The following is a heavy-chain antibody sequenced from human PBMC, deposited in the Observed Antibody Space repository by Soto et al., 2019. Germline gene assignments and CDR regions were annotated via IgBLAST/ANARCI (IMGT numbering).Heavy chain of an antibody. Sequence: HPGGSLRLSCVASRLTFSNYGMHWVRQAPGKGLEWVGVIRGKAYGGTTEYAASVKGRFTISRDDSKSIAYLQMNSLKTEDTAVYYCTRVGWFYYGMDVWGQGTTVTVSS. CDR1: RLTFSNYG. D-gene: IGHD3-10*01. V-gene: IGHV3-49*04. CDR3: TRVGWFYYGMDV. J-gene: IGHJ6*02. CDR2: IRGKAYGGTT.